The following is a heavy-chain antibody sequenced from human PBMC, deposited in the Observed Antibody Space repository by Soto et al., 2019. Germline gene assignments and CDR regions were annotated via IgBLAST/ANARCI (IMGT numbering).Heavy chain of an antibody. CDR2: AIPALGKT. CDR3: ARGPFRPSAMDV. Sequence: ASVKVSCKTSGDNFKKNVFTWVRQAPGQGLEWMGGAIPALGKTHYIEKFQGRVTITVDDATRTVYMEVRDLTSEDTAIYYCARGPFRPSAMDVWGQGTTVTVSS. CDR1: GDNFKKNV. V-gene: IGHV1-69*10. D-gene: IGHD3-10*01. J-gene: IGHJ6*02.